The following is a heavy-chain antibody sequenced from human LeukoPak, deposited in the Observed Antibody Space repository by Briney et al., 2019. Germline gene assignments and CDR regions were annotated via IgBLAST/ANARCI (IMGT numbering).Heavy chain of an antibody. D-gene: IGHD3-22*01. J-gene: IGHJ4*02. CDR2: IYVGDSDT. Sequence: LGESLKISCKDSGYSLTNYWIGWVRQMPGKGLEWMGIIYVGDSDTRYSPSFQGQVTISADKSINTAYLQWTSLKASDTAMYYCARLDDSTGYYRHFDYWGQGTLVTVSS. CDR1: GYSLTNYW. CDR3: ARLDDSTGYYRHFDY. V-gene: IGHV5-51*01.